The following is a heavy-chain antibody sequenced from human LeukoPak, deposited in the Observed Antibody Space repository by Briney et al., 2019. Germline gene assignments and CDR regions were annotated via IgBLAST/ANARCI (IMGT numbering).Heavy chain of an antibody. J-gene: IGHJ4*02. Sequence: SQTLSLTCTVSGGSISSSGYYWSWIRQHPGKGLEWIGYIYYSGSTYYNPSLKSRVTISVDSSKNQFFLTLSSVTAADTAVYYCARTLGTSARGFYFDSWGQGTLVTVSS. V-gene: IGHV4-31*03. D-gene: IGHD1-26*01. CDR2: IYYSGST. CDR1: GGSISSSGYY. CDR3: ARTLGTSARGFYFDS.